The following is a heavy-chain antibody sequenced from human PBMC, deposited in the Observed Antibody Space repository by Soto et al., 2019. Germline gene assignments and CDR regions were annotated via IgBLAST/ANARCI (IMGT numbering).Heavy chain of an antibody. J-gene: IGHJ6*02. V-gene: IGHV4-31*03. CDR3: ARDPMERSGFHHAYHYYGMDV. CDR1: GGSISSGGYY. Sequence: PSETLSLTCTVSGGSISSGGYYWSWIRQHPGKGLEWIGYIYYSGSTYYNPSLKSRVTISVDTSKNQFSLKLSSVTAADTAVYYCARDPMERSGFHHAYHYYGMDVWGQGTTGTVSS. CDR2: IYYSGST. D-gene: IGHD1-1*01.